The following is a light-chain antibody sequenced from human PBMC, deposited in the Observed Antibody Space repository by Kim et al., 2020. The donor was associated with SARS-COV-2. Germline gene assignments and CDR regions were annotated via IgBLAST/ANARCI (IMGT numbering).Light chain of an antibody. CDR3: QQYDSATFT. Sequence: GDRVTITCQASEDISDYLNWYQQKPGKAPKLLIFDASNSERGVPSRFSRGGYGTDFSLTISSLQPEDIATYYCQQYDSATFTFGQGTRLEIK. V-gene: IGKV1-33*01. CDR1: EDISDY. J-gene: IGKJ5*01. CDR2: DAS.